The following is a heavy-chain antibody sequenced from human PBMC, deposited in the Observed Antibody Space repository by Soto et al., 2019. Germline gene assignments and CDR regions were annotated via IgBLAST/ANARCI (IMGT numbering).Heavy chain of an antibody. J-gene: IGHJ6*02. Sequence: SETLSLTCAVYGGSFSGYYWSWIRQPPGKGLEWIGEINHSGSTNYNLSLKSRVTISVDTSKNQFSLKLSSVTAADTAVYYCARNDILTGYSYYYYGMDVWGQGTTVTVSS. D-gene: IGHD3-9*01. CDR1: GGSFSGYY. CDR3: ARNDILTGYSYYYYGMDV. CDR2: INHSGST. V-gene: IGHV4-34*01.